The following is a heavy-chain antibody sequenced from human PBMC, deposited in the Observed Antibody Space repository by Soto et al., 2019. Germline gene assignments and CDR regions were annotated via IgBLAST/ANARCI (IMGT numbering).Heavy chain of an antibody. CDR3: ARQIYDSDTGPNFQYYFDS. CDR2: IDPSDSQT. Sequence: GESLKISCKGSGYSFAGYWITWVRQKPGKGLEWMGRIDPSDSQTYYSPSFRGHVTISVTKSITTVFLQWSSLRASDTAMYYCARQIYDSDTGPNFQYYFDSWGQGNPVTVSS. CDR1: GYSFAGYW. J-gene: IGHJ4*02. D-gene: IGHD3-22*01. V-gene: IGHV5-10-1*01.